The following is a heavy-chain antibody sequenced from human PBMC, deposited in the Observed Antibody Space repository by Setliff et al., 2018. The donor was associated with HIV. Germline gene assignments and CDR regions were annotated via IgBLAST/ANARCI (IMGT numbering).Heavy chain of an antibody. D-gene: IGHD2-2*01. Sequence: ASVKVSCKALGFLVTGYNVHWVRQAPGHGPEWLGRINPNNGGTNYAQKFQGRVTMSLDTSTSTVYMELRSLRSEDTAIYYCAREAAMTYRNFDYWGQGTLVTVSS. V-gene: IGHV1-2*06. CDR3: AREAAMTYRNFDY. CDR1: GFLVTGYN. J-gene: IGHJ4*02. CDR2: INPNNGGT.